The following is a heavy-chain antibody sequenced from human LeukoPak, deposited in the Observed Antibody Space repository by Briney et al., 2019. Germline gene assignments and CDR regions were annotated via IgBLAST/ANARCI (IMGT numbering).Heavy chain of an antibody. CDR1: GFTFSNYG. V-gene: IGHV3-23*01. CDR2: ISPSGDIT. CDR3: AKDRAWLQFWS. D-gene: IGHD5-18*01. Sequence: HAGGSLRLSCAASGFTFSNYGMNWVRQAPGKGLEWVSGISPSGDITYYADSVKGRFTISRDNSKNTVYLQVNSPRAEDTAVFYCAKDRAWLQFWSWGQGTLVTVSS. J-gene: IGHJ4*02.